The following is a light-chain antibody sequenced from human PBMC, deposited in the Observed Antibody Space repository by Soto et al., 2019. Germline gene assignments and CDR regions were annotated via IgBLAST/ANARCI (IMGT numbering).Light chain of an antibody. CDR1: QGIRID. CDR3: LQHNTYPRT. CDR2: AAS. Sequence: DIQMTQSPSSLSASVGDRVTITCRASQGIRIDLAWYQQKPGKAPKRLIYAASSLQGGVPSRFSGSGYGTEFTLTISSLQPEDFATYYCLQHNTYPRTFGQGTRVEIK. J-gene: IGKJ1*01. V-gene: IGKV1-17*01.